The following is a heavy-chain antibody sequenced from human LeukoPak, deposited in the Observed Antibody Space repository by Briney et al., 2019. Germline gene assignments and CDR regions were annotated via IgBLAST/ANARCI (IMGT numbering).Heavy chain of an antibody. CDR1: GFTFSSYE. Sequence: GGSLRLSCAASGFTFSSYEMNWVRQAPGKGLEWVSYISSSGSTIYYADSVKGRFTISRDNAKNSLYLQMNSLRAEDTAVYYCARIDYGDYERVMDVWGKGTTVTISS. D-gene: IGHD4-17*01. CDR2: ISSSGSTI. J-gene: IGHJ6*03. V-gene: IGHV3-48*03. CDR3: ARIDYGDYERVMDV.